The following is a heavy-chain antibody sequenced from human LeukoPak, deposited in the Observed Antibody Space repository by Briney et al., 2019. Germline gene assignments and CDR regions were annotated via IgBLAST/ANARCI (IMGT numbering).Heavy chain of an antibody. J-gene: IGHJ5*02. CDR2: IYHSGST. CDR3: ARGGDGSGSYYKEGGNWFDP. Sequence: SRTLSLTCAVSGGSISSGGYSWSWIRQPPGKGLEWIGYIYHSGSTYYNPSLKSRVTISVDRSKNQFSLKLSSVTAADTAVYYCARGGDGSGSYYKEGGNWFDPWGQGTLVTVSS. D-gene: IGHD3-10*01. V-gene: IGHV4-30-2*01. CDR1: GGSISSGGYS.